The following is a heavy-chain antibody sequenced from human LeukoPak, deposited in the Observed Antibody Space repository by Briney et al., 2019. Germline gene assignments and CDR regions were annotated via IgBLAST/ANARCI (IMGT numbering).Heavy chain of an antibody. Sequence: ASVKVSCKASGYTFTGYYMHWARQAPGQGLEWMGWINPNSGGTNYAQKFQGRVTMTRDTSISTAYMELSRLRSDDTAVYYCARDLHRYSSYYFDYWGQGTLVTVSS. V-gene: IGHV1-2*02. CDR2: INPNSGGT. CDR1: GYTFTGYY. D-gene: IGHD5-18*01. CDR3: ARDLHRYSSYYFDY. J-gene: IGHJ4*02.